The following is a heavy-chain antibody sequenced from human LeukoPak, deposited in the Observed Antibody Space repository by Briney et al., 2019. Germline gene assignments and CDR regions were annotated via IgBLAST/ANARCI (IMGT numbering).Heavy chain of an antibody. CDR1: GFTFNSYA. D-gene: IGHD3-16*01. Sequence: GGSLRLSCAASGFTFNSYAFMWVRQAPGKGLEWVAGISGSGGSTYYADSVEGRFPISRDISKNTLYLQMNRLRAEDTALYYCAKVANGGTYAFDMWGQGTMVTVS. J-gene: IGHJ3*02. V-gene: IGHV3-23*01. CDR2: ISGSGGST. CDR3: AKVANGGTYAFDM.